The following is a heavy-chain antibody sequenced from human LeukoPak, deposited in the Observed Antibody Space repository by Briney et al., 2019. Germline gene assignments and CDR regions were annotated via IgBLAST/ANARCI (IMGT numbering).Heavy chain of an antibody. CDR3: ARVGMTSGSGCDH. Sequence: GGSLRLSCAASGFTLSWHSMHWVRQAPGKGLEFVSAISSNGGNTYYANSVKGRFTISRDSYKNTLFLQMGNLRAEDMALYYCARVGMTSGSGCDHRGQGTLVTVSS. J-gene: IGHJ4*02. CDR1: GFTLSWHS. D-gene: IGHD6-19*01. CDR2: ISSNGGNT. V-gene: IGHV3-64*01.